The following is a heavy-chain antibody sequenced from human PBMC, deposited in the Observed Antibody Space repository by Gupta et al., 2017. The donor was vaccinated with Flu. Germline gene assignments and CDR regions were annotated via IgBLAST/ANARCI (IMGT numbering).Heavy chain of an antibody. CDR3: ARLYYGSGSHRPPWVDAFDI. J-gene: IGHJ3*02. CDR1: CCSIRRHSYY. Sequence: QVQLQESGPGLVKPSQTLSLSCTVSCCSIRRHSYYSCWIRQPAGKGLEWIGRIYTSGSTNYNPSLKSRVTISVDTSKNQFSLKLSSVTAADTAVYYWARLYYGSGSHRPPWVDAFDIWGQGTMVTVSS. D-gene: IGHD3-10*01. V-gene: IGHV4-61*02. CDR2: IYTSGST.